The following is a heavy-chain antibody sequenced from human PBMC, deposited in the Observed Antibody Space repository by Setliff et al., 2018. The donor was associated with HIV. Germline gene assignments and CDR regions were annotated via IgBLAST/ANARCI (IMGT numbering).Heavy chain of an antibody. CDR1: GDSLSGYY. CDR2: IYYSGRT. V-gene: IGHV4-59*01. CDR3: AREIYGGNSRPFDY. Sequence: SETLSLTCTVSGDSLSGYYWNWIRQPPGKGLEWIGYIYYSGRTDYNPSFRRRASISLDTSKNQFSLKLNSVTAADSAVYYCAREIYGGNSRPFDYWGQGTLVTVSS. D-gene: IGHD4-17*01. J-gene: IGHJ4*02.